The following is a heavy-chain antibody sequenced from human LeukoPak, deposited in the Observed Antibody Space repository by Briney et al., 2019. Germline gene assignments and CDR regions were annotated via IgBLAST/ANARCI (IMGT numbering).Heavy chain of an antibody. D-gene: IGHD4-17*01. CDR2: IWYGGSNK. CDR1: GFTFSSYG. V-gene: IGHV3-30*02. CDR3: AKDFSGDYNLDY. J-gene: IGHJ4*02. Sequence: GGSLRLSCAASGFTFSSYGMHWVRQAPGKGLEWVAVIWYGGSNKYYADSVKGRFTISRDNSKNTLYLQMNSLRAEDTAVYYCAKDFSGDYNLDYWGQGTLVTVSS.